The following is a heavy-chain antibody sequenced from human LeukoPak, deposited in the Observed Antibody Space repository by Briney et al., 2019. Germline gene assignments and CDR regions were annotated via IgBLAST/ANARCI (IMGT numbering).Heavy chain of an antibody. D-gene: IGHD6-19*01. CDR3: AKVVAVAQFDY. CDR2: ISYDGSYK. V-gene: IGHV3-30*18. Sequence: GRSLRLSCAASGFTFSSYDMHRVRQAPGKGLEWVAVISYDGSYKYSADSVKGRFTISRDNSKNTLYLQMSSLRAEDTAVYYCAKVVAVAQFDYWGQGTLVTVSS. CDR1: GFTFSSYD. J-gene: IGHJ4*02.